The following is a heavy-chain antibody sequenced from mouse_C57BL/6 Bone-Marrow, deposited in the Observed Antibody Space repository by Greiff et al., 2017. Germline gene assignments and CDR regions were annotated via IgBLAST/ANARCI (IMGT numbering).Heavy chain of an antibody. CDR1: GFTFSSYA. CDR2: ISDGGSYT. Sequence: EVKVVESGGGLVKPGGSLKLSCAASGFTFSSYAMSWVRQTPEKRLEWVATISDGGSYTYYPDNVKGRFTISRDNAKNNLYLQMSHLKSEDTAMYYCARSFITTVVDVWGTGTTVTVSS. J-gene: IGHJ1*03. V-gene: IGHV5-4*03. D-gene: IGHD1-1*01. CDR3: ARSFITTVVDV.